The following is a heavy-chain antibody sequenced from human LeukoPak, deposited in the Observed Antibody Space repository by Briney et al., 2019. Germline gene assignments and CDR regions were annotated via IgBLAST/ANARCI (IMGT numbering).Heavy chain of an antibody. Sequence: GASVKVSCKASGGTFSSYAISWVRQAPGQGLEWMGGIIPIFGTANYAQKLQGRVTMTTDTSTSTAYMELRSLRSDDTAVYYCARVAVYCSGGSCYSAWYFDLWGRGTLVTVSS. CDR3: ARVAVYCSGGSCYSAWYFDL. V-gene: IGHV1-69*05. CDR2: IIPIFGTA. D-gene: IGHD2-15*01. J-gene: IGHJ2*01. CDR1: GGTFSSYA.